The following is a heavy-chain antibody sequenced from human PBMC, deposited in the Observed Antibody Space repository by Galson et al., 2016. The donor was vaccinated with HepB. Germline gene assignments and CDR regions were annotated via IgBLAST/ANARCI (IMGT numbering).Heavy chain of an antibody. CDR2: ISYTGTT. Sequence: SETLSLTCTVSGDSISPYFWTWIRQPPGKGLEWIGYISYTGTTKYNPSLKGRLTISIDAPRRQFSLRLSSVTAADTAVYYCARETVHIHDILTGPRYFDYWGRGTLVTVSS. V-gene: IGHV4-59*01. CDR1: GDSISPYF. D-gene: IGHD3-9*01. J-gene: IGHJ4*02. CDR3: ARETVHIHDILTGPRYFDY.